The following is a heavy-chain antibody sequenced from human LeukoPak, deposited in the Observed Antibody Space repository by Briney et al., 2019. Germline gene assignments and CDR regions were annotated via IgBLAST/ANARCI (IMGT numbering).Heavy chain of an antibody. Sequence: TGGSLRLSCAASGFTFNNYGMHWVRQAPGKGLEWVAIISYDGSNKYYADSVKGRFTISRDNSKNTLYLQMNSLRAEDTAVYFCARPPHSCSSTSCYSQFWGQGALVTVSP. J-gene: IGHJ4*02. CDR2: ISYDGSNK. V-gene: IGHV3-30*03. CDR3: ARPPHSCSSTSCYSQF. D-gene: IGHD2-2*02. CDR1: GFTFNNYG.